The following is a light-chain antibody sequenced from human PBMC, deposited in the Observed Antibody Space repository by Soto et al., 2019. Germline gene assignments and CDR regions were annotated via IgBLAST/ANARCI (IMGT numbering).Light chain of an antibody. J-gene: IGKJ1*01. Sequence: EVVMTQSPATLSVSPGETATLTCRASQSIGRNLAWYQQKPGQAPRLLTYGAGSRATGIPDRFSGSGSGTDFTLTISRLEPEDFAVYYCQQYGSSPHTFGQGTKVDNK. V-gene: IGKV3-20*01. CDR2: GAG. CDR1: QSIGRN. CDR3: QQYGSSPHT.